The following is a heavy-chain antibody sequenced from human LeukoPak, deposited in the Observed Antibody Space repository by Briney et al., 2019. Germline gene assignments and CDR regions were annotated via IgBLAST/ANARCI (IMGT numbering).Heavy chain of an antibody. V-gene: IGHV3-30-3*01. J-gene: IGHJ3*02. CDR2: ISYDGSNK. CDR1: GFTFSSYA. D-gene: IGHD4-11*01. Sequence: TGGSLRLSCAASGFTFSSYAMHWVRQAPGKGLEWVAVISYDGSNKYYADSVKGRFTISRDNTKNTLSLQMNSLRAEDTAVYYCVRAKDYRGAFDIWGQGTMVTVSS. CDR3: VRAKDYRGAFDI.